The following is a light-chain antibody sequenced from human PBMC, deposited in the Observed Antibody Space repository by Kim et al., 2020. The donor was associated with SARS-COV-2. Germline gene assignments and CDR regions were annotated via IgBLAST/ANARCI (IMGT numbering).Light chain of an antibody. CDR3: QVWDSRTVV. CDR2: RDK. V-gene: IGLV3-9*01. CDR1: NIENKN. Sequence: SYELTQPLSVSVAQGQTATIPCGGNNIENKNVHWYHQRPGQAPVLVMYRDKMRPSGIPERLSGSNSGNTATLTISRVEAGDEGDYYCQVWDSRTVVFGGGTQLTVL. J-gene: IGLJ2*01.